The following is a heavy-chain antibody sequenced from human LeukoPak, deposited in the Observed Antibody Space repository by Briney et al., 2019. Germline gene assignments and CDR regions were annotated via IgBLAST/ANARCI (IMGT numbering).Heavy chain of an antibody. CDR3: TTEGLLWFGELYRDAFDI. Sequence: PGGSLRLSCAASGFTFSNAWMSWVRQAPGKGPEWVGRIKSKTDGGTTDYAAPVKGRFTISRDDSKNTLYLQMNSLKTEDTAVYYCTTEGLLWFGELYRDAFDIWGQGTMVTVSS. CDR2: IKSKTDGGTT. V-gene: IGHV3-15*01. J-gene: IGHJ3*02. CDR1: GFTFSNAW. D-gene: IGHD3-10*01.